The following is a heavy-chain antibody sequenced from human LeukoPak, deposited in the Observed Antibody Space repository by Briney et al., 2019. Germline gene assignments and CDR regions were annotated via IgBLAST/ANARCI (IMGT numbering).Heavy chain of an antibody. CDR3: ARAALLWFGEFTRGSPDY. J-gene: IGHJ4*02. V-gene: IGHV3-64*01. CDR2: ISSNGGST. D-gene: IGHD3-10*01. CDR1: GFTFSSYA. Sequence: GGSLRLSCAAFGFTFSSYAMPWVRQAPGKGLEYVSAISSNGGSTYYANSVKGRFTISRDNSKNTLYLQMGSLRAEDMAVYYCARAALLWFGEFTRGSPDYWGQGTLVTVSS.